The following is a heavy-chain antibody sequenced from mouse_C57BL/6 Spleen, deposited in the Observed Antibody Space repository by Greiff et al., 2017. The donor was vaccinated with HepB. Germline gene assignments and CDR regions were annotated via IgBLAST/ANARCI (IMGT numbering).Heavy chain of an antibody. Sequence: EVQRVESGGGLVKPGGSLKLSCAASGFTFSSYAMSWVRQTPEKRLEWVATISDGGSYTYYPDNVKGRFTISRDKAKNNLYLQMSHLKSEETAMYYCARGDHYGSSYDYAMDYWGQGTSVTVSS. J-gene: IGHJ4*01. V-gene: IGHV5-4*01. CDR1: GFTFSSYA. D-gene: IGHD1-1*01. CDR2: ISDGGSYT. CDR3: ARGDHYGSSYDYAMDY.